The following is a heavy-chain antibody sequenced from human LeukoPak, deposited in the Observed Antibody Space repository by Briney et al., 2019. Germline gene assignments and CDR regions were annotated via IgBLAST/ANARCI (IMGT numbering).Heavy chain of an antibody. CDR1: GFTFSSYG. J-gene: IGHJ4*02. CDR3: AILRDDSSGYSIY. V-gene: IGHV3-23*01. CDR2: ISGSGGST. D-gene: IGHD3-22*01. Sequence: GGSLRLSCAASGFTFSSYGMSWVRQAPGKGLEWVSAISGSGGSTYYADSVKGRFTISRDNSKNTLYLQMNSLRAEDTAVYYCAILRDDSSGYSIYWGQGTLVTVSS.